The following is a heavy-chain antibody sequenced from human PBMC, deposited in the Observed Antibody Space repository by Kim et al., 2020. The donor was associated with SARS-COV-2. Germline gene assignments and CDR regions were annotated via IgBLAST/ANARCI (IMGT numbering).Heavy chain of an antibody. CDR2: TWYDGSKK. V-gene: IGHV3-30*02. CDR1: GFTFSSYG. J-gene: IGHJ3*02. CDR3: TKDRTWGSKVKGAFDS. D-gene: IGHD7-27*01. Sequence: GGSLRLSCVASGFTFSSYGMHWVRQAPGKGLEWVAVTWYDGSKKYYADSVRGRFTITRDNSNNTLFLQMGSLRAEDTAVYFCTKDRTWGSKVKGAFDSWGQGTTVTVSS.